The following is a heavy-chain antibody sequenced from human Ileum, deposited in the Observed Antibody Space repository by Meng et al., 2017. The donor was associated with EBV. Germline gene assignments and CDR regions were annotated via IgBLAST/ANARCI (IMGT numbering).Heavy chain of an antibody. D-gene: IGHD4-17*01. CDR1: GGSISSGNHY. CDR3: ASLYGDSSVWYLDL. J-gene: IGHJ2*01. CDR2: IYYSGST. V-gene: IGHV4-31*03. Sequence: QVQLQESGPGLVKPSXXLSLTCTFSGGSISSGNHYWSWIRQHPGKGLEYIGYIYYSGSTYYNPSLKSRVIISVDTSKNQFSLRLNSVTAADTAVYYCASLYGDSSVWYLDLWGRGILVTVSS.